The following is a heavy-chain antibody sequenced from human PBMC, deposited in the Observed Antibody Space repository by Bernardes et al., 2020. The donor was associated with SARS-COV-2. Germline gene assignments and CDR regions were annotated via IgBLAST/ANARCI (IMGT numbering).Heavy chain of an antibody. CDR2: ISDNSRYI. CDR1: GFAFRTYT. CDR3: VSDYERGDSAVVI. D-gene: IGHD4-17*01. V-gene: IGHV3-21*04. Sequence: VWSVSLSCGAYGFAFRTYTMNWVRQAPGKVLEWVSSISDNSRYIYYAATVRDRLTISRDNDVNSVFLQMNSLREEDKARYYCVSDYERGDSAVVIWGQGTLVTGSS. J-gene: IGHJ4*02.